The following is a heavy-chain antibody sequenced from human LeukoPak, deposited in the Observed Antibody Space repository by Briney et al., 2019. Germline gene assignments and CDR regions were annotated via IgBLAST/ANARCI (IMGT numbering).Heavy chain of an antibody. Sequence: PGGSLRLSCAASGFTVSSNYMSWVRQAPGKGLEWVSVIYSGGSTYYADSVKGRFTISRDNSKNTLYLQMNSLRAEDTAVYYCGTPQSPSRGFYMDVWGKGTTVTVSS. CDR1: GFTVSSNY. V-gene: IGHV3-53*01. CDR2: IYSGGST. J-gene: IGHJ6*03. CDR3: GTPQSPSRGFYMDV.